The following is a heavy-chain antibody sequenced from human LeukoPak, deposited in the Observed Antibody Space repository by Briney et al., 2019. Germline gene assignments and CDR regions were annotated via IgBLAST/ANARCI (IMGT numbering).Heavy chain of an antibody. V-gene: IGHV4-30-4*01. CDR2: IYYSGST. D-gene: IGHD5-24*01. J-gene: IGHJ4*02. CDR3: ARGSRDGYNLMVPDFDY. Sequence: SETLSLTCTVSGGSISSGDYYWSWIRQPPGKGLEWIGYIYYSGSTYYNPSLKSRVSISADTSKNQFSLKLSSVTAADTAVYYCARGSRDGYNLMVPDFDYWGQGTLVTVSS. CDR1: GGSISSGDYY.